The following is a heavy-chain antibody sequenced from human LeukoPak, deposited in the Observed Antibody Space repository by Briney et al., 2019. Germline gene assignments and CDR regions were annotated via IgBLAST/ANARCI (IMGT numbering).Heavy chain of an antibody. Sequence: PSETLSLTCTVSGGSISRYYWTWIRQPPGKGLEWIGYIHESGSTKYNPSLKSRVTISVDTFKNQFSLKLSSVTAADTAVYYCARGAIVAAGNYYFDYWGQGAPVTVSS. J-gene: IGHJ4*02. CDR1: GGSISRYY. CDR3: ARGAIVAAGNYYFDY. D-gene: IGHD6-13*01. CDR2: IHESGST. V-gene: IGHV4-59*01.